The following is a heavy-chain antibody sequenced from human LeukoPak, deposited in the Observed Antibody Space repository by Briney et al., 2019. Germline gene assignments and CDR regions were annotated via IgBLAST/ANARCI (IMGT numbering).Heavy chain of an antibody. CDR1: GFSLSTSGMR. CDR2: LDWDDDK. CDR3: ARALYSSSWYAFYY. D-gene: IGHD6-13*01. V-gene: IGHV2-70*04. Sequence: SGPTLVNPTQTLTLTCTFSGFSLSTSGMRVSWIRQPPGKALEWLARLDWDDDKFYSTSLKTRLTISKDASKNRVVLTMTSMQPVDTATYYFARALYSSSWYAFYYSGQGTPGTVSS. J-gene: IGHJ4*02.